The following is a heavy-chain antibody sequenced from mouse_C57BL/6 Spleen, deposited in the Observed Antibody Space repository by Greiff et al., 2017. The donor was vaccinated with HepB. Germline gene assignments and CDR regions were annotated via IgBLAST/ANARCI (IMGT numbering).Heavy chain of an antibody. CDR1: GYSFTSYY. CDR3: ARSSARQGFAY. Sequence: QVQLKQSGPELVKPGASVKISCKASGYSFTSYYIHWVKQRPGQGLEWIGWIYPGSGNTKYNEKFKGKATLTADTSSSTAYMQLSSLTSEDSAVYYCARSSARQGFAYWGQGTLVTVSA. CDR2: IYPGSGNT. J-gene: IGHJ3*01. D-gene: IGHD3-2*01. V-gene: IGHV1-66*01.